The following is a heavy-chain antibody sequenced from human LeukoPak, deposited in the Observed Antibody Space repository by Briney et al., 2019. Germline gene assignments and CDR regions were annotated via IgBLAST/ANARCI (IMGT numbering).Heavy chain of an antibody. V-gene: IGHV3-23*01. CDR1: GFSFRNYA. CDR2: ISGSGGTT. J-gene: IGHJ3*01. D-gene: IGHD2-21*01. Sequence: GVLRLSCEASGFSFRNYAMSWVRQAPGKGLEWVSGISGSGGTTYYADSVKGRFTISRDNSNNTLYLEMNSLRAEDTAVYYCAKDFDIVVIFVLDFWGHGTMVTVSS. CDR3: AKDFDIVVIFVLDF.